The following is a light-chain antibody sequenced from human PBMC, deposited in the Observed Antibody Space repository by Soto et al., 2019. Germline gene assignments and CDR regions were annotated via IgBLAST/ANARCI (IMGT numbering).Light chain of an antibody. Sequence: EIMMTQSPATLSMSPGERATRSCRASQSVSSSLAWYQQKPGQAPRLLIYGASTRATGIPARFSGSGSGTEFTLTISSLQSEDFAVYYCQQYHNWPPWTFGQGTKVEIK. CDR2: GAS. J-gene: IGKJ1*01. V-gene: IGKV3-15*01. CDR3: QQYHNWPPWT. CDR1: QSVSSS.